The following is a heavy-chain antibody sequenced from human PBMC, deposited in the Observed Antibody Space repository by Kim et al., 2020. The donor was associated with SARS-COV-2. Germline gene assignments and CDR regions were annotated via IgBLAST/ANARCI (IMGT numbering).Heavy chain of an antibody. CDR3: ARDYDEVPWAFDH. J-gene: IGHJ4*02. V-gene: IGHV3-11*04. Sequence: GGSLRLSCAVSGFTFNDYFMAWIRQAPGKGLEWISYISSTGNTIYYADSVKVRFTISRDNARNSLFLHMSSLRAEDTAVYYCARDYDEVPWAFDHWGQG. CDR1: GFTFNDYF. D-gene: IGHD3-16*01. CDR2: ISSTGNTI.